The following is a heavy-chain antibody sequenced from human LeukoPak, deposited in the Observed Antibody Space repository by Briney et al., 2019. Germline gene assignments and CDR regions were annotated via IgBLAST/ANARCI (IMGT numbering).Heavy chain of an antibody. CDR3: ATLDSTKSVL. CDR2: ISSSGSTI. CDR1: GFTFSDYY. D-gene: IGHD2-2*01. Sequence: KPGGSLRLSCAASGFTFSDYYMSWIRQAPGKGLEWVSYISSSGSTIYYADSVKGRFTISVDNGKNSLYLQMNSLRAEDTAKYYCATLDSTKSVLWGRGTAVIVSS. J-gene: IGHJ1*01. V-gene: IGHV3-11*01.